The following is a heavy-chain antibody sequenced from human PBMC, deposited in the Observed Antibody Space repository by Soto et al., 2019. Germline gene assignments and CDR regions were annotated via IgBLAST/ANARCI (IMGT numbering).Heavy chain of an antibody. CDR1: GGSVNNDNYF. V-gene: IGHV4-31*03. CDR2: IYYSGST. J-gene: IGHJ6*04. Sequence: QVRLEESGPGPVKPSETLSLICSVSGGSVNNDNYFWNWISLHPENGLEWIGYIYYSGSTRYNPSSKTRATLSIDTTKDQFSVRLNSVTVADTAVYFWAREADSGGSRGGMDVWGRGTTVTVSS. D-gene: IGHD4-17*01. CDR3: AREADSGGSRGGMDV.